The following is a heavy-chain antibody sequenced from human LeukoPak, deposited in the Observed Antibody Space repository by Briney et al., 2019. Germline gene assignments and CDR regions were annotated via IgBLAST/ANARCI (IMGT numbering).Heavy chain of an antibody. J-gene: IGHJ4*02. CDR3: ASTAVAMKNFFDY. V-gene: IGHV4-59*08. Sequence: SETLSLTCTASGGSISSYYWSWIRQPPGKGLEWIGYIYYSGSTNYNPSLKSRVTISVDTSKNQFSLKLSSVTAADTAVYYCASTAVAMKNFFDYWGQGTLVTVSS. CDR2: IYYSGST. CDR1: GGSISSYY. D-gene: IGHD6-19*01.